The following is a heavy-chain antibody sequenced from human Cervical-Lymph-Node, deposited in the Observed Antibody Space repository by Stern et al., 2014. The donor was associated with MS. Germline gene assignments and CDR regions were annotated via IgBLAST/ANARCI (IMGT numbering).Heavy chain of an antibody. CDR1: GYKFSIYS. D-gene: IGHD1-14*01. Sequence: VQLVESGAALIRPGESLKISCKGPGYKFSIYSIAWVRQLPGKGLEWMGFIYPGASETRYSPSFQGQVTMSADKSTSTAYLQWSSLNASDTAMYFCARQTTAWASDVWGQGTLVTVSS. J-gene: IGHJ4*02. CDR2: IYPGASET. CDR3: ARQTTAWASDV. V-gene: IGHV5-51*01.